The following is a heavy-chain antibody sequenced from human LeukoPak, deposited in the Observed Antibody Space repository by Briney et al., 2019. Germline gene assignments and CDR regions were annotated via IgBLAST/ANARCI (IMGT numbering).Heavy chain of an antibody. D-gene: IGHD1-26*01. J-gene: IGHJ6*01. V-gene: IGHV3-11*01. Sequence: GGSLRLSCAASGFTFSDYYMSWIRQAPGKGLEWVSSISGSGITIYYADSMWGRFTISRDNANNSLFLQMNSLRAEDTAIYYCAKMKGHPLPKYYMDVWGQGTTVTVSS. CDR1: GFTFSDYY. CDR3: AKMKGHPLPKYYMDV. CDR2: ISGSGITI.